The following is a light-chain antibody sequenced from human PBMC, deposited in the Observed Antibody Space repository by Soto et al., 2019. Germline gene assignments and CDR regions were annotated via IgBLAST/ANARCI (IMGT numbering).Light chain of an antibody. CDR1: QSVSNY. CDR2: DPS. J-gene: IGKJ1*01. CDR3: LQRHIWPWT. Sequence: EVVLTQSPATLSLSPGERATLSCRASQSVSNYLAWYQHKPGQAPRLLMYDPSNRATGIPARFSGSGSGTDFTLTIRSLEPEDFAVYYCLQRHIWPWTFGQGTKVEIK. V-gene: IGKV3-11*01.